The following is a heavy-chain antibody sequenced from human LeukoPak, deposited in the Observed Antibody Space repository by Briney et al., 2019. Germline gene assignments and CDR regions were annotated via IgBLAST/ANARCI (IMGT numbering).Heavy chain of an antibody. CDR3: AKDLSGYSTTWSPGYMDV. D-gene: IGHD3-9*01. Sequence: GRSLRLSCAASGFTFSTYWMNWVRQAPGKGLEWVANIKPDGSDKYYVDSVKGRFTVSRDSSKNTLSLRLDSLRPEDTAVYYCAKDLSGYSTTWSPGYMDVWGEGTTVIVSS. J-gene: IGHJ6*03. V-gene: IGHV3-7*01. CDR1: GFTFSTYW. CDR2: IKPDGSDK.